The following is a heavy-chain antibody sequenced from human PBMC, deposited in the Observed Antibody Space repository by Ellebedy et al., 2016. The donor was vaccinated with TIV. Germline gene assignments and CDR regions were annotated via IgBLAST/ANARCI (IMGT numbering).Heavy chain of an antibody. CDR2: ISSSGTYT. Sequence: PGGSLRLSCAASGFTFSSYSMNWVRQAPGKGLEWVSTISSSGTYTYYADSLKGRFTISRDKAKNSLYLQMNSLRAEDTAVYYCARGMSFGYSMDVWGQGTTVTVSS. CDR1: GFTFSSYS. V-gene: IGHV3-21*01. CDR3: ARGMSFGYSMDV. J-gene: IGHJ6*02. D-gene: IGHD1-26*01.